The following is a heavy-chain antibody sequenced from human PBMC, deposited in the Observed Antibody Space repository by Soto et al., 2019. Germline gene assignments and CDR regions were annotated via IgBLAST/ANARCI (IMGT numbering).Heavy chain of an antibody. D-gene: IGHD1-26*01. CDR3: ARDGGRHSGGIDY. CDR2: IIPIFGTA. CDR1: GGTFSSYS. V-gene: IGHV1-69*01. Sequence: QVQLVQSGAEVKKPGSSGKVSCKASGGTFSSYSINWVRQAPGQGLEWMGEIIPIFGTANYAQKFQGRVTITADESTSTAYMELSSLRCEDTAVYYCARDGGRHSGGIDYWGQGTLVTVSS. J-gene: IGHJ4*02.